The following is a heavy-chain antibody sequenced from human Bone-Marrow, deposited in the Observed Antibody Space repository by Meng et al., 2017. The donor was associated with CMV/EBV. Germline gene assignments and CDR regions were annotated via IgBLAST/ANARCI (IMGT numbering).Heavy chain of an antibody. V-gene: IGHV3-7*01. D-gene: IGHD1-26*01. J-gene: IGHJ4*02. CDR3: ASDGSYYYFDY. CDR1: GFTFSSYW. CDR2: IKQDGSEK. Sequence: LSLPCAASGFTFSSYWMSWFRQAPGKGLEWVANIKQDGSEKYYVDSVKGRFTISRDNAKNSLYLQMNSLRAEDTAVYHCASDGSYYYFDYWGQGTLVTVSS.